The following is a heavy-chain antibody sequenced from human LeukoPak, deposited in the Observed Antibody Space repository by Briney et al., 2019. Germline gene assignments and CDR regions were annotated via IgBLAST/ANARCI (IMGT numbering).Heavy chain of an antibody. Sequence: PSETLSLTCTVSGGSINTYYWSWIRQPPGKGLEWIGYIYYSGTTDYNPSLKSRVTISVDTSKNQFSLNLTSVTAADTAVYYCARGPSTIWSDPWGQGTLVTVSS. J-gene: IGHJ5*02. D-gene: IGHD2-2*01. CDR3: ARGPSTIWSDP. V-gene: IGHV4-59*01. CDR1: GGSINTYY. CDR2: IYYSGTT.